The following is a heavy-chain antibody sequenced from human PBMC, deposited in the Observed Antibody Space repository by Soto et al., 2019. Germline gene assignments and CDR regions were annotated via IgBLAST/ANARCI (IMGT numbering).Heavy chain of an antibody. D-gene: IGHD3-22*01. J-gene: IGHJ3*02. Sequence: PSETLSLTCTVSGGSISSYYWSWIRQPPGKGLEWIGYIYYSGSTNYNPSLKSRVTISVDTSKDQFSLNLSSVTAADTAVYYCARDYERGQKYYDNSGYFRAFDIWGQGTMVTVS. CDR1: GGSISSYY. V-gene: IGHV4-59*01. CDR3: ARDYERGQKYYDNSGYFRAFDI. CDR2: IYYSGST.